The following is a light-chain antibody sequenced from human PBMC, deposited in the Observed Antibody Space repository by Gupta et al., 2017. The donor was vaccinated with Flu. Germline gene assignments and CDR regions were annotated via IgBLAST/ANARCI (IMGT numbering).Light chain of an antibody. Sequence: QSALTQPPAVSWSPGQSFTISCTGTGSDGGTYNLVSWYRQPPGKAPKLIIYDVSNRPSGVPDRFSGSKSGNTASLTISGLQGEDEADYYCSSYTSSSTVVFGTGTKLTVL. CDR3: SSYTSSSTVV. V-gene: IGLV2-18*02. J-gene: IGLJ1*01. CDR1: GSDGGTYNL. CDR2: DVS.